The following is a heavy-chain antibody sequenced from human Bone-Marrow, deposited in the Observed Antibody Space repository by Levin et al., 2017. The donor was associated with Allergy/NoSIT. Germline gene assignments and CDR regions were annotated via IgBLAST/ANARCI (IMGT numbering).Heavy chain of an antibody. J-gene: IGHJ6*02. Sequence: SETLSLTCTVSGDSMDSGIYYWTWIRQPAGTGLEWIGRVDNRGTTSYNPSLNSRVTIARDTSKIQFSLRLRSLTAADTAIYSCASEQQVTTAPMWVIYDTYYYIDVWGQGTTVIVSS. CDR3: ASEQQVTTAPMWVIYDTYYYIDV. CDR1: GDSMDSGIYY. D-gene: IGHD2-21*02. V-gene: IGHV4-61*02. CDR2: VDNRGTT.